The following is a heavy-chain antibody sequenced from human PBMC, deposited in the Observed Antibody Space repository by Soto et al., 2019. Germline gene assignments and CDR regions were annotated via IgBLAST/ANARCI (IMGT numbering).Heavy chain of an antibody. J-gene: IGHJ6*02. V-gene: IGHV1-46*01. CDR3: AREIVLVPAAIGIYYYYYGMDV. CDR1: GYTFTSYY. D-gene: IGHD2-2*01. Sequence: GASVKVSCKASGYTFTSYYMHWVRQAPGQGLEWMGIINPSGGSTSYAQKFQGRVTMTRDTSTSTVYMELSSLRSEDTAVYYCAREIVLVPAAIGIYYYYYGMDVWGQGTTVTVSS. CDR2: INPSGGST.